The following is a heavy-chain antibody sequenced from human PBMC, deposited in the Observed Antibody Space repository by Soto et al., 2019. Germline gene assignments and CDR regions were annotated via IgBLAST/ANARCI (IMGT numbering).Heavy chain of an antibody. Sequence: PSETLSLTCAVYGGSFSGYYWSWIRQPPGKGLEWIGEINHSGSTNYNPSLKSRVTISVDTSKNQFSLKLSSVTAADTAVYYCARPKKNTVTNGLHIYYFDYWGQGPLVTVSS. CDR1: GGSFSGYY. J-gene: IGHJ4*02. CDR2: INHSGST. D-gene: IGHD4-17*01. V-gene: IGHV4-34*01. CDR3: ARPKKNTVTNGLHIYYFDY.